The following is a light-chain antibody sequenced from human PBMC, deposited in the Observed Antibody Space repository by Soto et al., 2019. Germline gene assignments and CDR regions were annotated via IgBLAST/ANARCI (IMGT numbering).Light chain of an antibody. CDR1: QSVSSN. J-gene: IGKJ1*01. Sequence: EIVMTQCPATLSVSPGERATLSCRASQSVSSNLAWYQQKPGQAPRLLIYGASTRATGIPARFSGSGSGTEFTLTISSLQSEDFAVYYCHQYNNWPPWTFGQGTKVEIK. CDR2: GAS. V-gene: IGKV3-15*01. CDR3: HQYNNWPPWT.